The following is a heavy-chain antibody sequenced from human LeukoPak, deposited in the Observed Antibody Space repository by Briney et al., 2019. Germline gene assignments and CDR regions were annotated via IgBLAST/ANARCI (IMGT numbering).Heavy chain of an antibody. J-gene: IGHJ4*02. CDR3: ARDFAYYGSGIPPDH. V-gene: IGHV1-18*01. Sequence: ASVKVSCKTSGYTFTSYGVTWVRQAPGHGLEWMAWISAYNGNTKFAQKFQGRVTMTTDTSTSTAYMELRSLRLDDTAVYYCARDFAYYGSGIPPDHWGQGTLVTVSS. D-gene: IGHD3-10*01. CDR1: GYTFTSYG. CDR2: ISAYNGNT.